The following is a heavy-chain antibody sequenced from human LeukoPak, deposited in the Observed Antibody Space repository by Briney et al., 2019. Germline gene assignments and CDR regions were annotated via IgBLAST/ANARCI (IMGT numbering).Heavy chain of an antibody. CDR2: IGNNGDTT. D-gene: IGHD6-6*01. J-gene: IGHJ4*02. CDR1: GFTFSSHA. V-gene: IGHV3-64*01. Sequence: GGSLRLSRAASGFTFSSHAMHWVRQAPGKGLEYVSGIGNNGDTTYYANSVKGRFTISRDNSKNTLYLQMNSLRAEDTAVYYCANIEYSSSSGLDYWGQGTLVTVSS. CDR3: ANIEYSSSSGLDY.